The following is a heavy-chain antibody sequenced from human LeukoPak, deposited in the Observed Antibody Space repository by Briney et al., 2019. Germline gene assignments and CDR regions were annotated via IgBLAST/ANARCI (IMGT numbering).Heavy chain of an antibody. Sequence: GAALVISCQCSGYLLTSYWIARVRQLPGKGLEWMGIMCPDDSDTRYSPPCQGEVSNAADKSISTAYLQWSSLKASDTAMYCCARRSYGGKDFDQWGQGTLVSVSS. CDR3: ARRSYGGKDFDQ. J-gene: IGHJ4*02. V-gene: IGHV5-51*01. D-gene: IGHD4-23*01. CDR2: MCPDDSDT. CDR1: GYLLTSYW.